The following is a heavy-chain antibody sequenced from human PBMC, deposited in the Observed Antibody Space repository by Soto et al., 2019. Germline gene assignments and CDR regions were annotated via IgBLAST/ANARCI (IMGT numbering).Heavy chain of an antibody. CDR3: ARDHNDFWSGYYYYYGMDV. V-gene: IGHV1-69*13. CDR1: GGTFSSYA. CDR2: IIPIFGTA. J-gene: IGHJ6*02. Sequence: GASVKVSCKASGGTFSSYAISWVRQAPGQGLEWMGGIIPIFGTANYAQKFQGRVTITADESTSTAYMELSSLRSEDTAVYYCARDHNDFWSGYYYYYGMDVWGQGTTVTVSS. D-gene: IGHD3-3*01.